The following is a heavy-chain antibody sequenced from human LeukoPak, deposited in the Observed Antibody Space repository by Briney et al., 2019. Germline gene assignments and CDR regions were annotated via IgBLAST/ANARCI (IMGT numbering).Heavy chain of an antibody. D-gene: IGHD3-10*01. CDR1: GGSFSGFY. J-gene: IGHJ6*03. V-gene: IGHV4-34*01. CDR3: ARGGGSYYMDV. Sequence: SETLSLTCAVYGGSFSGFYWTWVRQPPGKGLEWIGEINLSGTINYSPSLKSRVTISVDTSKNQISLRVIAVTAADTALYYCARGGGSYYMDVWGKGTTVIVSS. CDR2: INLSGTI.